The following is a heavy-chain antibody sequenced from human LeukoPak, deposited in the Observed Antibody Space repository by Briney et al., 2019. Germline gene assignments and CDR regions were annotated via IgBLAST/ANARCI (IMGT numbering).Heavy chain of an antibody. CDR1: GGTFSSYA. J-gene: IGHJ4*02. V-gene: IGHV1-69*04. CDR3: AEKYGSGSYYLDY. Sequence: ASVKVSCKASGGTFSSYAISWVRQAPGQGLEWMGRIIPILGIANYAQKFQGRVTITADKSTSTAYMELSSLRSEDTAVYYCAEKYGSGSYYLDYWGQGTLVTVSS. CDR2: IIPILGIA. D-gene: IGHD3-10*01.